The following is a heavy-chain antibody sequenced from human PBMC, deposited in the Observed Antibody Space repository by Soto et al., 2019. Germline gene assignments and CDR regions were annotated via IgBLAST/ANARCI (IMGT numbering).Heavy chain of an antibody. CDR2: ISGGGDRT. J-gene: IGHJ2*01. V-gene: IGHV3-23*01. CDR1: GFTFINYA. D-gene: IGHD2-2*01. Sequence: EVQLLESGGGLVQPGGSLRLSCLGSGFTFINYAMNWVRQTPGKGLEWVSTISGGGDRTFDAGTVKGRVTISRDNSKKAVTLQMNSLRADDTAVYYCARKSLGSTSLSYWWYFDLWGRGTLVTVSS. CDR3: ARKSLGSTSLSYWWYFDL.